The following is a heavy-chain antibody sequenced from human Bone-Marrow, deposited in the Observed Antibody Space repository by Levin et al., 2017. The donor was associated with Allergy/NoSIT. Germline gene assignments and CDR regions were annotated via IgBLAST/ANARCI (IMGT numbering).Heavy chain of an antibody. D-gene: IGHD2-15*01. Sequence: SCAASGFTVSSNYMSWVRQAPGKGLEWVSVIYSGGSTYYADSVKGRFTISRDHSKNTLYLQMNSLRAEDTAVYYCARGGYCSGGSCYQPPYYWGQGTLVTVSS. J-gene: IGHJ4*02. CDR1: GFTVSSNY. V-gene: IGHV3-53*01. CDR2: IYSGGST. CDR3: ARGGYCSGGSCYQPPYY.